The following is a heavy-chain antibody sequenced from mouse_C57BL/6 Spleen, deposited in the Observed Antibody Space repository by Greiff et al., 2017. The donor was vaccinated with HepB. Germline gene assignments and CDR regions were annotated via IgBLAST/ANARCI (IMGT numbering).Heavy chain of an antibody. CDR3: ARWYYNYFDY. D-gene: IGHD1-1*01. CDR2: IHPNSGST. J-gene: IGHJ2*01. V-gene: IGHV1-64*01. Sequence: QVQLKQPGAELVKPGASVKLSCKASGYTFTSYWMHWVKQRPGQGLEWIGMIHPNSGSTNYNEKFKSKATLTVDKSSSTAYMQLSSLTSEDSAVYYCARWYYNYFDYWGQGTTLTVSS. CDR1: GYTFTSYW.